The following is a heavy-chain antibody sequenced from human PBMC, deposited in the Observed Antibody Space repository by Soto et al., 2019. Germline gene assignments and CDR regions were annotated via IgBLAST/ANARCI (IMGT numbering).Heavy chain of an antibody. Sequence: ASVKVSCKASGYTFTRSGISWVRQAPGQGLEWMGWISTYNGDTNYAQTFQGRVTMTTDTSTSTVHMEVRSLRSDDTAVYYCASECVAAYYYYGMDVRAQGTPVTVSS. CDR3: ASECVAAYYYYGMDV. CDR2: ISTYNGDT. D-gene: IGHD5-12*01. V-gene: IGHV1-18*01. CDR1: GYTFTRSG. J-gene: IGHJ6*02.